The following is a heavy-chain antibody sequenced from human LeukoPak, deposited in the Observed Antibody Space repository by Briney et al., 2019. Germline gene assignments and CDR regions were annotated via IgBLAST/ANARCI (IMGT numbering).Heavy chain of an antibody. CDR1: GFTFSSYW. CDR3: ARQSYYYDSSGYYHDY. D-gene: IGHD3-22*01. J-gene: IGHJ4*02. V-gene: IGHV3-74*01. CDR2: INSDGNST. Sequence: PGGTLRLSCAVSGFTFSSYWMHWVRHAPAKGLVWVSRINSDGNSTTYADSVKGRFTISRDNAKNTLYLQVNSLRADDTAVYYCARQSYYYDSSGYYHDYWGQGTLVTVSS.